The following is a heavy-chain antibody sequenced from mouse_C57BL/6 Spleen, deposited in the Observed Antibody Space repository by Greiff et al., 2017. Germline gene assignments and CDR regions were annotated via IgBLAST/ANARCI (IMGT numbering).Heavy chain of an antibody. Sequence: SGAELVRPGTSVKMSCKASGYTFTNYWIGWAKQRPGHGLEWIGDIYPGGGYTNYNEKFKGKATLTADKSSSTAYMQFSSLTSEDSAIYYCARGGGYDGYFDYWGQGTTLTVSS. J-gene: IGHJ2*01. CDR1: GYTFTNYW. CDR2: IYPGGGYT. CDR3: ARGGGYDGYFDY. V-gene: IGHV1-63*01. D-gene: IGHD2-3*01.